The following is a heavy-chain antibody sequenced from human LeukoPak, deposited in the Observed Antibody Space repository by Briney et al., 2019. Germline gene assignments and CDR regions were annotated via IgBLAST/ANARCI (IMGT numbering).Heavy chain of an antibody. CDR2: IGTAGDT. CDR1: GFTFSSYD. V-gene: IGHV3-13*01. CDR3: ARDSVGGLNFDL. Sequence: GGSLRLSCAASGFTFSSYDMHWVRQATGKGLEWVSAIGTAGDTYYPGSVKGRFTISRENAKNSLYLQMNSLRAEDTAVYYCARDSVGGLNFDLWGQGTLVTVSS. D-gene: IGHD3-9*01. J-gene: IGHJ4*02.